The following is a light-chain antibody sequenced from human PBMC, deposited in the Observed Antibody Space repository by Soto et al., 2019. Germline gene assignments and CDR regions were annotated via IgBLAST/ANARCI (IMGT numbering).Light chain of an antibody. J-gene: IGKJ1*01. CDR3: QQYGNSWS. CDR1: QSVSSD. Sequence: EIVMTQSPATLSVSPGERVTLSCRASQSVSSDLAWYQHKPGQAPRLLIYAASNRATGIPDRFSGSGSGTDFTLTISRLEPEDFAVYYCQQYGNSWSFGQGTKVEIK. V-gene: IGKV3-20*01. CDR2: AAS.